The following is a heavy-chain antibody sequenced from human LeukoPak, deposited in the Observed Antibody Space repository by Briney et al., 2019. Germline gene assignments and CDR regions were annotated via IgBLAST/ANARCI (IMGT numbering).Heavy chain of an antibody. CDR1: GYIFTAYG. CDR3: ARSGFCTSSTCFRESDGLDV. J-gene: IGHJ3*01. Sequence: ASVKVSCKASGYIFTAYGISWVRQTPGEGLEWMGWISPDNDDTKYAQKLQGRVVLTTDTSTSTAYMELTSLRSGDMAVYYCARSGFCTSSTCFRESDGLDVWGQGTMLTVSS. CDR2: ISPDNDDT. V-gene: IGHV1-18*03. D-gene: IGHD2-8*01.